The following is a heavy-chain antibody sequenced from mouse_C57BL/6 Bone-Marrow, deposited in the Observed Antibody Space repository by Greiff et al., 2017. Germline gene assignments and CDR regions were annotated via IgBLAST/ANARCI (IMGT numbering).Heavy chain of an antibody. CDR3: TTGGY. Sequence: VHVKQSGAELVRPGASVKLSCTASGFNIKDDDMHWVKQRPEQGLEWIGWIDPENGDTEYASKFQGKATITADTSSNTAYLQLSSLTSEDTAVYYCTTGGYWGQGTLVTVSA. CDR1: GFNIKDDD. CDR2: IDPENGDT. V-gene: IGHV14-4*01. J-gene: IGHJ3*02.